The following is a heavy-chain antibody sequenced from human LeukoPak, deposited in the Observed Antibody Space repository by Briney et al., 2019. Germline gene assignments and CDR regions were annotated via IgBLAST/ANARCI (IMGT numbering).Heavy chain of an antibody. Sequence: SETLSLTCTVSGGSTSNYYWSWIRQPAGKGLEWIGRIYTSGSTNYNPSLKSRVTISVDKSKNQFSLKLSSVTAADTAVFYCASGGEIGYFDSWGQGTLVTVSS. CDR3: ASGGEIGYFDS. CDR1: GGSTSNYY. CDR2: IYTSGST. J-gene: IGHJ4*02. V-gene: IGHV4-4*07. D-gene: IGHD2-21*01.